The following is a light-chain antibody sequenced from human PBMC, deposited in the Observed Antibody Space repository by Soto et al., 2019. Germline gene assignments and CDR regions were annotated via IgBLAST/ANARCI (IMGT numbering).Light chain of an antibody. CDR1: NSNIGDHY. CDR2: DNN. J-gene: IGLJ2*01. CDR3: GTWDNSLSGVV. V-gene: IGLV1-51*01. Sequence: QSVLTQPPSVSAAPGQRVTISCSGSNSNIGDHYVSWYQHLPGTSPKLLISDNNKRPSGIPDRFSGSKSGTSATLAITGLQTGDEADYYCGTWDNSLSGVVFGGGTQLTVL.